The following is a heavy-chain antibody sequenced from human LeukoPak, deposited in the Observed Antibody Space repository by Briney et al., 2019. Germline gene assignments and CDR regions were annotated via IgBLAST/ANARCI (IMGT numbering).Heavy chain of an antibody. V-gene: IGHV3-48*01. J-gene: IGHJ4*02. CDR3: ARRAGAYSHPYDY. D-gene: IGHD4/OR15-4a*01. CDR1: GFTLSSYS. Sequence: GGSLRLSCAASGFTLSSYSLNWVRQAPGKGLEWVSYISSSSNTIYYADSVKGRFTISRDNSKNTLYLQMNSLRAEDTAVYYCARRAGAYSHPYDYWGQGTLVTVSS. CDR2: ISSSSNTI.